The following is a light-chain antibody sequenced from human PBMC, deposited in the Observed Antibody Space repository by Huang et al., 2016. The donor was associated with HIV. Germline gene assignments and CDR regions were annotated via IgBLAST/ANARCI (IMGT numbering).Light chain of an antibody. Sequence: EIVMTQSPATLPVSPGERATLSCRARQSVKNNLAWYQKKPDQAPRLVVYGASTRATGIPHRFSGSGSGTNFTLTIHNVQSEDFAVYFCHQYDGWPRTFGQGTKVEVK. CDR1: QSVKNN. J-gene: IGKJ1*01. CDR3: HQYDGWPRT. CDR2: GAS. V-gene: IGKV3D-15*01.